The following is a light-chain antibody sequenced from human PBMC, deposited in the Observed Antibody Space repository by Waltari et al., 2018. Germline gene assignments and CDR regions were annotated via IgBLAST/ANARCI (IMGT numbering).Light chain of an antibody. CDR1: SGHTSTI. V-gene: IGLV4-69*01. CDR3: QTAGHGTWV. J-gene: IGLJ3*02. CDR2: VNSDGSH. Sequence: QLVLPQSPSASASLAASVKLPCTLSSGHTSTIGAWLHQQPEKGPRNLMTVNSDGSHTKGHEIPDRFSGPSTGAERYLTISRLQSEDEAAYYCQTAGHGTWVFGGGPNLTVL.